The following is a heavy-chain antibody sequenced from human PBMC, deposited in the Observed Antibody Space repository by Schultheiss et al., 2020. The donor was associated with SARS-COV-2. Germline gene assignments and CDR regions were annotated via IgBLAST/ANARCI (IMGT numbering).Heavy chain of an antibody. CDR1: GFTFSSYS. Sequence: GESLKISCAASGFTFSSYSMNWVRQAPGKGLEWVSSISSSSSYIYYADSVKGRFTISRDNAKNSLYLQMNSLRAEDTAVYYCARRYCSGGSCYAGNYYYGMDVWGQGTTVTVSS. J-gene: IGHJ6*02. D-gene: IGHD2-15*01. V-gene: IGHV3-21*01. CDR3: ARRYCSGGSCYAGNYYYGMDV. CDR2: ISSSSSYI.